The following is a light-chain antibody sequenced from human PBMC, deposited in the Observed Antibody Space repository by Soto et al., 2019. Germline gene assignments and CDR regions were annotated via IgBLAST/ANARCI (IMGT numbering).Light chain of an antibody. Sequence: QSVLTQSPSASASLGASVKLTCTLSSGHSSYAIAWHQQKPEKGPRYLMKLNSDGSHSKGDGIPDRFSGSSSGAERYLTISRLPSEDEADYYCQTWGTGIRVFGTGTKVTVL. J-gene: IGLJ1*01. V-gene: IGLV4-69*01. CDR3: QTWGTGIRV. CDR2: LNSDGSH. CDR1: SGHSSYA.